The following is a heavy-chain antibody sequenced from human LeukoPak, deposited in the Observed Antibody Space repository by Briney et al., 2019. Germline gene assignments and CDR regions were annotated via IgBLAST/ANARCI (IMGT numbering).Heavy chain of an antibody. J-gene: IGHJ4*02. Sequence: KPSETLSLTCTVSGGSISSYYWSWIRQPPGEGLEWIGYIYYSGSTNYNPSLKSRVTISVDTSKNQFSLKLSSVTAADTAVHYCARAPRGSIAVAGTDWGQGTLVTVSS. CDR3: ARAPRGSIAVAGTD. V-gene: IGHV4-59*01. D-gene: IGHD6-19*01. CDR1: GGSISSYY. CDR2: IYYSGST.